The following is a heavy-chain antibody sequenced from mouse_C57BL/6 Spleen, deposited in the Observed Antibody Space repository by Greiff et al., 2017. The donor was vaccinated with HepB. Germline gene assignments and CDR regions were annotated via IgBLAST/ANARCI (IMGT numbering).Heavy chain of an antibody. D-gene: IGHD1-1*01. CDR3: TTMNFITTVVATRAFAY. J-gene: IGHJ3*01. V-gene: IGHV14-1*01. CDR1: GFNIKDYY. Sequence: VQLKQSGAELVRPGASVKLSCTASGFNIKDYYMHWVKQRPEQGLEWIGRIDPEDGDTEYAPKFQGKATMTADTSSNTAYLQLSSLTSEDTAVYYCTTMNFITTVVATRAFAYWGQGTLVTVSA. CDR2: IDPEDGDT.